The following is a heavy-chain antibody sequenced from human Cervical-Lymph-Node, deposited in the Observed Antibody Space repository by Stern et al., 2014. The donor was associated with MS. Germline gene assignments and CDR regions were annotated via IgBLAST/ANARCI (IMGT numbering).Heavy chain of an antibody. CDR1: GYRFSTFY. Sequence: QVQLVQSGAEVKKPGASVKVSCKASGYRFSTFYLHWLRQAPGPGLQWIGRIDPGRGATNSSQTFQGRLTMTRDRSITTAYLELSGLRSDDTAVYYCARIYCSGDECYHSFDTWGQGTLVTVSS. CDR3: ARIYCSGDECYHSFDT. V-gene: IGHV1-2*06. D-gene: IGHD3-16*02. CDR2: IDPGRGAT. J-gene: IGHJ4*02.